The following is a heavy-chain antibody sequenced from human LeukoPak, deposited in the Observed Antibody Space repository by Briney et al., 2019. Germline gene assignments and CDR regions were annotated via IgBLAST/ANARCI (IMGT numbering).Heavy chain of an antibody. J-gene: IGHJ4*02. Sequence: ASVKVSCKASGYTFTSYGISWVRQAPGQGLEWMGWISAYNGNTNYAQKLQGRVTMTIDTSTSTAYMELRSLRSDDTAVYYCARGLFCSGGSCYSGVAGVFDYWGQGTLVTVSS. CDR3: ARGLFCSGGSCYSGVAGVFDY. CDR2: ISAYNGNT. CDR1: GYTFTSYG. V-gene: IGHV1-18*04. D-gene: IGHD2-15*01.